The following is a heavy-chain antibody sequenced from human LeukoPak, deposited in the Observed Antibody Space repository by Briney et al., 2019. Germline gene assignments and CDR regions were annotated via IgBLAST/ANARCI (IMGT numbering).Heavy chain of an antibody. CDR1: GFTFSSYW. V-gene: IGHV3-74*01. J-gene: IGHJ4*02. Sequence: GGSLRLSCAASGFTFSSYWTHWVRQAPGKGLVWVSRINSDGSSTSYADSVKGRFTISRDNAKNTLYLQMNSLRAEDTAVYYCARSLQKYYDFWSGYSIYFDYWGQGTLVTVSS. CDR3: ARSLQKYYDFWSGYSIYFDY. D-gene: IGHD3-3*01. CDR2: INSDGSST.